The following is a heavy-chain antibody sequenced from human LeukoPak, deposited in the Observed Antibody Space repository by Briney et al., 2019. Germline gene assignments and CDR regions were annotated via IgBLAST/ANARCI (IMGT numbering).Heavy chain of an antibody. J-gene: IGHJ4*02. D-gene: IGHD3-10*01. CDR1: GYTFTSYG. CDR2: ISAYNGNT. V-gene: IGHV1-18*01. Sequence: ASVKVSCKASGYTFTSYGISWVRQAPGRGLEWMGWISAYNGNTNYAQKLQGRVTMTTDTSTSTAYMELRSLRSDDTAVYYCARDIKLVWFGELLSSSSRYFDYWGQGTLVTVSS. CDR3: ARDIKLVWFGELLSSSSRYFDY.